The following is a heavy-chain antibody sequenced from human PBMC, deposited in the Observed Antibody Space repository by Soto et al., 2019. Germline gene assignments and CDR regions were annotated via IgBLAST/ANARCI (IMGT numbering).Heavy chain of an antibody. V-gene: IGHV4-59*01. Sequence: SETLSLTYTVSDGSSSNYGCSWIRQPPGKGLEWIGYIYYSGSTNYNPSLKSRVTISVDTSKNQFSLKLSSVTAADTAVYYCARAENDLLFTYYYVKDVWGQGTTVTVSS. J-gene: IGHJ6*02. CDR2: IYYSGST. CDR3: ARAENDLLFTYYYVKDV. CDR1: DGSSSNYG.